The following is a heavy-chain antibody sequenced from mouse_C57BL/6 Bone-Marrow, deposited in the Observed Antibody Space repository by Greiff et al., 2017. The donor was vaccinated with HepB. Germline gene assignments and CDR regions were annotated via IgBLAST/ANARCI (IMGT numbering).Heavy chain of an antibody. CDR2: IYPGDGDT. Sequence: QVQLQQSGPELVKPGASVKISCKASGYAFSSSWVNWVKQRPGKGLEWIGRIYPGDGDTNYNGKFKGKATLTADKSSSTAYMQLSSLASEDSAVYFWARGGNYEAWFAYWGQGTLVTVSA. V-gene: IGHV1-82*01. D-gene: IGHD2-1*01. J-gene: IGHJ3*01. CDR3: ARGGNYEAWFAY. CDR1: GYAFSSSW.